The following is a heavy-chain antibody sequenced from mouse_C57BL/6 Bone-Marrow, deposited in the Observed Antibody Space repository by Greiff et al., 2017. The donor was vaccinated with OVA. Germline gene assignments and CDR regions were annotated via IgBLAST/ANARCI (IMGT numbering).Heavy chain of an antibody. D-gene: IGHD2-4*01. CDR1: GFSLTSYG. CDR2: IWGGGST. Sequence: VMLVESGPGLVAPSQCLSITCTASGFSLTSYGVDWVRQPPGKGLEWLGVIWGGGSTTYYSAPMSRLSINKDNSKSQVFLKMNSLQTDDTAMYYCAKRGYDYAWFAYWGQGTLVTVSA. V-gene: IGHV2-9*01. CDR3: AKRGYDYAWFAY. J-gene: IGHJ3*01.